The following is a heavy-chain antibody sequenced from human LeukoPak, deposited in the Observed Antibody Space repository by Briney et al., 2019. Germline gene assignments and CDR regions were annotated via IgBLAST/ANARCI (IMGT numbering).Heavy chain of an antibody. D-gene: IGHD5-24*01. J-gene: IGHJ6*03. V-gene: IGHV4-38-2*02. CDR1: GYSISSDYY. CDR2: IDHSGST. Sequence: PSETLSLTCTVSGYSISSDYYWGWIRQPPGKGLEWIGEIDHSGSTNYNPSLKSRVTISVDTSKNQFSLKLSSVTAADTAVYYCARKLDGYKNYYYYYMDVWGKGTTVTVSS. CDR3: ARKLDGYKNYYYYYMDV.